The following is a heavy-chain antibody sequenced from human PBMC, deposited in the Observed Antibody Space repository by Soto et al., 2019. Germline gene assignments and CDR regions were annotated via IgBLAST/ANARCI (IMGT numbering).Heavy chain of an antibody. D-gene: IGHD4-17*01. CDR2: TSYDGNNK. J-gene: IGHJ4*02. CDR3: AKVADYGGNHPAY. CDR1: GFTFSNYG. Sequence: PGGSLRLSCAASGFTFSNYGMHWVRQAPGKGLEWVASTSYDGNNKNYADSVKGRFTISKDNSKNTLYLQMNSLRAEDTAVYYCAKVADYGGNHPAYWGQGTLVTVSS. V-gene: IGHV3-30*18.